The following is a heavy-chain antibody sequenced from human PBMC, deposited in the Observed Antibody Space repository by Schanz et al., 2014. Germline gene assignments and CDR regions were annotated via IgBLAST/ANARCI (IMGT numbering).Heavy chain of an antibody. V-gene: IGHV3-11*03. D-gene: IGHD2-2*02. J-gene: IGHJ6*02. CDR2: ISGSSIHK. Sequence: VQLLESGGGLVQPGGSLRLSCAGSGFTFSDYYMAWIRQAPGKGLEWVSHISGSSIHKNYADSVKGRFSISRDNGETSLYLQMNSLRAEDTAVYYCARGLREGYCSSTSCYRSYYYGLDVWGQGTTVTVSS. CDR1: GFTFSDYY. CDR3: ARGLREGYCSSTSCYRSYYYGLDV.